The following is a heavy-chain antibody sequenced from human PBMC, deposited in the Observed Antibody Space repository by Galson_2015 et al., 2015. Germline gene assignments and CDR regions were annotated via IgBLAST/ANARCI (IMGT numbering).Heavy chain of an antibody. CDR2: IYYSGST. CDR1: GGPLRSGGYS. V-gene: IGHV4-31*03. Sequence: TPFLPRTVSGGPLRSGGYSWSWSRPHPGEGLEWIWYIYYSGSTYYNPSLKSRVTISVDASKNQFSLKLSSVTAADTAVYYCARGRIVTGRHAFEIWGQGTMVTVSS. J-gene: IGHJ3*02. D-gene: IGHD3-22*01. CDR3: ARGRIVTGRHAFEI.